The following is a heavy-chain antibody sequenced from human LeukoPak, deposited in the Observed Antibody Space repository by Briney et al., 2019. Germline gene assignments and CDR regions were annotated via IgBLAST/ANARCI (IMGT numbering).Heavy chain of an antibody. CDR3: ARGLPIAAAGRLRYYFDY. CDR1: GGSISSYY. J-gene: IGHJ4*02. D-gene: IGHD6-13*01. Sequence: PSETLSLTCTVSGGSISSYYWSWIRQPAGKGLEWIGRIYTSGSTNYNPSLKSRVTISVDTSKNQFSLKLSSVTAADTAVYYCARGLPIAAAGRLRYYFDYWGQGTLVTVSS. CDR2: IYTSGST. V-gene: IGHV4-4*07.